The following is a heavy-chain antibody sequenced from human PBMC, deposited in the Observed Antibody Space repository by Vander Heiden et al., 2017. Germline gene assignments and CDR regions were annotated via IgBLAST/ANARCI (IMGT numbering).Heavy chain of an antibody. CDR1: GFPSSSYA. D-gene: IGHD6-6*01. CDR2: ISGSGGST. J-gene: IGHJ4*02. V-gene: IGHV3-23*01. CDR3: AKDPRARYYFDY. Sequence: EVQLLESGGGLVQPGGSLRLSCAASGFPSSSYAMGWVRQAPGKGLEWVSAISGSGGSTYYADSVKGRFTISRDNSKNTLYLQMNSLRAEDTAVYYCAKDPRARYYFDYWGQGTLVTVSS.